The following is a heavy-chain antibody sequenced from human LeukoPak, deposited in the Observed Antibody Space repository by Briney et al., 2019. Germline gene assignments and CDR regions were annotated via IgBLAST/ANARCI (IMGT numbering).Heavy chain of an antibody. CDR3: ATDYLAGPFDY. CDR2: FDPEDGET. V-gene: IGHV1-24*01. D-gene: IGHD6-19*01. Sequence: ASVKVSCKASGYSLTTYYMHWVRQAPGKGLEWMGGFDPEDGETIYAQKFQGRVTMTEDTSTDTAYMELSSLRSEDTAVYYCATDYLAGPFDYWGQGTLVTVSS. J-gene: IGHJ4*02. CDR1: GYSLTTYY.